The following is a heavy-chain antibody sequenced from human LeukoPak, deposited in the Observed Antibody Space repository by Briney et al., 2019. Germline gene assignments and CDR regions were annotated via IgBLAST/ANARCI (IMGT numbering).Heavy chain of an antibody. Sequence: SETLSLTCTVSSGSISNFYWSWIRQPPGKGLEWIGYIYQRGSPNYNPSLKGRVTISVDTSKNQFSLKLTSVTPADTAVYYCARVDSGSQYYFDYWGQGTLVTVLS. V-gene: IGHV4-59*01. D-gene: IGHD3-10*01. CDR1: SGSISNFY. CDR3: ARVDSGSQYYFDY. J-gene: IGHJ4*02. CDR2: IYQRGSP.